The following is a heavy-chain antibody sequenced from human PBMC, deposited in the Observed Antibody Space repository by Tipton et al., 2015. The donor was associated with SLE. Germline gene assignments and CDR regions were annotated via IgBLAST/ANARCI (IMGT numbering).Heavy chain of an antibody. CDR3: ARDRESMIVVGHAFDI. Sequence: QLVQSGGGVVQPGGSLRLSCAASGFTFSSYGMHWVRQAPGKGLEWVAVIWYDGSNKYYADSVKGRFTISRDNSKNTLYLQMNSLRAEDTAVYYCARDRESMIVVGHAFDIWGQGTMVTVSS. CDR2: IWYDGSNK. V-gene: IGHV3-33*01. J-gene: IGHJ3*02. D-gene: IGHD3-22*01. CDR1: GFTFSSYG.